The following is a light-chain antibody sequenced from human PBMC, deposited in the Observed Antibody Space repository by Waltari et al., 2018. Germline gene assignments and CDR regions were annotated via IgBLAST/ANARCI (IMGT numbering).Light chain of an antibody. CDR3: TSYAGINHLV. CDR2: EVN. Sequence: QSALTQPPSASGSPGQSVTISCPGTSNDFAGYNYVSWYQQYPGKVPKLLIYEVNKRPSGVPDRFSGSKSGNTASLTVSGLQAEDESTYYCTSYAGINHLVFGTGTKVTVL. V-gene: IGLV2-8*01. J-gene: IGLJ1*01. CDR1: SNDFAGYNY.